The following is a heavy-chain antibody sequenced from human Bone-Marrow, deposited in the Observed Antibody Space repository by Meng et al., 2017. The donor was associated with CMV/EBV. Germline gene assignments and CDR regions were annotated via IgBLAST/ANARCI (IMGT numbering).Heavy chain of an antibody. CDR1: GFTFTSSA. CDR3: ASHCGSCYSYYYYYYYGMDV. D-gene: IGHD2-15*01. V-gene: IGHV1-58*01. Sequence: SVKVSCKASGFTFTSSAVQWVRQARGQRLEWIGWIVVGSGNTNYAQKFQERVTITRDMSTSTAYMELSSLRSEDTAVYYCASHCGSCYSYYYYYYYGMDVWGQGTTVTVSS. CDR2: IVVGSGNT. J-gene: IGHJ6*02.